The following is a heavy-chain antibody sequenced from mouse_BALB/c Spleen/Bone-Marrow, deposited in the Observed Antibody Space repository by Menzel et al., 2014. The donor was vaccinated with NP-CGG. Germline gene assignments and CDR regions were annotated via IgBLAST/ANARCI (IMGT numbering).Heavy chain of an antibody. Sequence: VQLQQSGAELVKPGGSVKLSCTASGFNINATYMHWVKQSPEQGLEWIGRIDPAHGNSKYDPKFHGTATITTDTSSTTAYLQLSNLTSEDTAVDYCARFAYWGQGTLVTVAA. CDR1: GFNINATY. CDR3: ARFAY. J-gene: IGHJ3*01. CDR2: IDPAHGNS. V-gene: IGHV14-3*02.